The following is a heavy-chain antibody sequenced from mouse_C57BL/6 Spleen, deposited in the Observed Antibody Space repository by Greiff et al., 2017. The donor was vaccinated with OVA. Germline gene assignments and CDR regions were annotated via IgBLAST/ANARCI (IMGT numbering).Heavy chain of an antibody. CDR2: LSDGGSDT. Sequence: DVHLEESAGNKVKPGGSLTLNEETSGFTLSSYSMYWVRQTPEKRLAWVATLSDGGSDTYYADNVTGRFTISRYNAKNNLYQQMSHRKSEDTAMYYFAREGGDYDDFPYAMDYWGQGTSVTVSS. J-gene: IGHJ4*01. CDR1: GFTLSSYS. D-gene: IGHD2-4*01. V-gene: IGHV5-4*01. CDR3: AREGGDYDDFPYAMDY.